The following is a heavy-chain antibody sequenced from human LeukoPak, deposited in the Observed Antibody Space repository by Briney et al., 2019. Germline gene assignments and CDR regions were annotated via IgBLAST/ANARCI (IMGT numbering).Heavy chain of an antibody. CDR1: GFTFSSYS. Sequence: KPGGSLRLSCAASGFTFSSYSMNWVRQAPGKGLEWVSSISSSSSYIYYADSVKGRFTISRDNAKNSLYLQMNSLRAEDTAVYYCARGALFGDYYYMDVWGKGTTVTVSS. D-gene: IGHD3-10*01. CDR2: ISSSSSYI. J-gene: IGHJ6*03. V-gene: IGHV3-21*01. CDR3: ARGALFGDYYYMDV.